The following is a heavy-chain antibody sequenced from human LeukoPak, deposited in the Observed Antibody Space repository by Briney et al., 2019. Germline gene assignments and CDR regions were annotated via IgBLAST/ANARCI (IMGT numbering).Heavy chain of an antibody. V-gene: IGHV3-53*01. CDR3: ARGTVTAPDY. J-gene: IGHJ4*02. Sequence: PGGSLRLSCAASGFSVSNIYKSWVRPAPGKGLEWVSIIYSGGNTYYADSVKGRFTISRDNSKNTLYLQMNRLRPEDTAVYYCARGTVTAPDYWGQGTLVTVSS. D-gene: IGHD2-21*02. CDR1: GFSVSNIY. CDR2: IYSGGNT.